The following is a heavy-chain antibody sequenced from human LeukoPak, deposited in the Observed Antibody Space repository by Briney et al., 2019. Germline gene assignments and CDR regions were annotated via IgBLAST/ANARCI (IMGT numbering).Heavy chain of an antibody. J-gene: IGHJ5*02. CDR2: IYSGGST. V-gene: IGHV3-53*01. CDR3: ARDDDGRGYYGHFGA. CDR1: GFTVSSNY. D-gene: IGHD3-22*01. Sequence: GGSLRLSCAASGFTVSSNYMSWVRQAPGKGLEWVSVIYSGGSTYYADSVKGRFTISRDNSKNTLYLQMNSLRDEDTALYYCARDDDGRGYYGHFGAWGRGTLVTVSS.